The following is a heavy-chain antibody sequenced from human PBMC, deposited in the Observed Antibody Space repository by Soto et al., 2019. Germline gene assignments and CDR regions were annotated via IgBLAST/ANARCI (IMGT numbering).Heavy chain of an antibody. CDR3: ARDLMGRQQLVPNYYYYGMDV. D-gene: IGHD6-13*01. CDR1: GYTFTGYY. V-gene: IGHV1-2*04. CDR2: INPSSGGT. J-gene: IGHJ6*02. Sequence: ASVKVSCKASGYTFTGYYVHWVRQAPGQGLEWMGWINPSSGGTNYAQKFQGWVTMTRDTSISTAYMELSRLRSDDTAVYYCARDLMGRQQLVPNYYYYGMDVWGQGTTVTVSS.